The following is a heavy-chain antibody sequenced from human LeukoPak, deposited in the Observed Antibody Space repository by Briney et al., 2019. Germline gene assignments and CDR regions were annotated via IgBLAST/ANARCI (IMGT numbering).Heavy chain of an antibody. Sequence: GGSLRLSCAASGFTFSSYGMHWVRQAPGKGLEGVAVIWYDGSNKYYADSVKGRFTISRDNSKNTLYLQMNSLRAEDTAVYYCARDGRIQLGGGYFDYWGQGTLVTVSS. J-gene: IGHJ4*02. D-gene: IGHD5-18*01. CDR2: IWYDGSNK. V-gene: IGHV3-33*01. CDR1: GFTFSSYG. CDR3: ARDGRIQLGGGYFDY.